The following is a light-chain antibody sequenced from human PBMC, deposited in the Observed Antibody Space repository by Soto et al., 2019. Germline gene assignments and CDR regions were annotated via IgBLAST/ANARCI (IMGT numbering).Light chain of an antibody. CDR2: WGS. CDR1: PSVLYTNNKNY. Sequence: DFVMTQSPDSLAVSLGDRATINCKSSPSVLYTNNKNYLAWYQQKPGQHHKLLIYWGSTRESGVTDRFSGSGSGTDFTLTIRSLQAGDVAVYYCQKYYNTPLTFGGGNTGDIK. J-gene: IGKJ4*01. CDR3: QKYYNTPLT. V-gene: IGKV4-1*01.